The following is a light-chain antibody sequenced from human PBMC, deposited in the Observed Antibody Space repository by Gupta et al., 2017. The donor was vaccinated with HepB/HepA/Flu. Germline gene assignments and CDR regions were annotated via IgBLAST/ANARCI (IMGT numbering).Light chain of an antibody. Sequence: QSALTQPASVSGSPGQSTTIPCTGTSSDVGAWDHVSWYQHHPGKAPKLIIYGVNSRPSGVATRFSGSKSGNTASLSISGLQAEDEADYYCNSYTTRSTVLFGGGTKLTVL. J-gene: IGLJ2*01. CDR3: NSYTTRSTVL. CDR1: SSDVGAWDH. V-gene: IGLV2-14*03. CDR2: GVN.